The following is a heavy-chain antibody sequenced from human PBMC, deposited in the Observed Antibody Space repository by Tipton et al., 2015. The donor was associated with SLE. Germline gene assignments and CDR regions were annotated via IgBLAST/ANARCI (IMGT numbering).Heavy chain of an antibody. D-gene: IGHD2-15*01. CDR1: GFTFSSYA. CDR3: ARDRDTGYCSGGSCFHSWFDP. CDR2: IYYSGST. V-gene: IGHV4-31*02. J-gene: IGHJ5*02. Sequence: LRLSCAASGFTFSSYAMSWVRQAPGKGLEWIGYIYYSGSTYYNPSLKSRVTISVDTSKNQFSLKLSSVTAADTAVYYCARDRDTGYCSGGSCFHSWFDPWGQGALVTVSS.